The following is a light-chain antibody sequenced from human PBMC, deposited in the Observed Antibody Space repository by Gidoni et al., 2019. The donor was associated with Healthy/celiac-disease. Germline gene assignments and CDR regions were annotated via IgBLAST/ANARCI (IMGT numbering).Light chain of an antibody. V-gene: IGKV3-15*01. J-gene: IGKJ1*01. CDR1: QSVSSN. Sequence: EIVMTKSPATLSVSPGERATLSCRASQSVSSNLAWYQQKPGQAPRLLIYGASTRATGIPVRFSGSGSGTEFTLTISSLQSEDFAVYYCQQYNNWPRTFGQXTKVEIK. CDR3: QQYNNWPRT. CDR2: GAS.